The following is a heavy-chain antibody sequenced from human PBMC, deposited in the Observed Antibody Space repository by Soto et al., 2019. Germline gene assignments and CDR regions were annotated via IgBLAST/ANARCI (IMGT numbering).Heavy chain of an antibody. CDR3: ASGYSGYDSRLYYYYVMDV. CDR1: GFTFSSYW. J-gene: IGHJ6*02. CDR2: IKQDGSEK. Sequence: PGGSLRLSCAASGFTFSSYWMSWVRQAPGKGLEWVANIKQDGSEKYYVDSVKGRFTISRDNAKNSLYLQMNSLRAEDTAVYYCASGYSGYDSRLYYYYVMDVWGQGTTVIVSS. D-gene: IGHD5-12*01. V-gene: IGHV3-7*01.